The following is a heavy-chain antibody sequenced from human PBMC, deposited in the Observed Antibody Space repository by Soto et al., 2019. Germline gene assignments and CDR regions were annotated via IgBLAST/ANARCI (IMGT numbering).Heavy chain of an antibody. V-gene: IGHV4-61*01. Sequence: PSETLSLTCTVAGGSFKSGSYSWRWIREPPGKGLEWIGYVYHTGRNSYNPSLKSRVSISMDTSKNQFSLNLDSVTAADTAVHFCPRPSAYFDSGGQATLVTVSS. CDR1: GGSFKSGSYS. CDR3: PRPSAYFDS. CDR2: VYHTGRN. J-gene: IGHJ4*02.